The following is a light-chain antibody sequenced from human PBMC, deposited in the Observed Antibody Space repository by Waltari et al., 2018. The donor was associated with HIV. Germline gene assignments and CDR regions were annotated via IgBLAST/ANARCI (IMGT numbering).Light chain of an antibody. Sequence: DILITHSPASLAVSLGGRATTHCQSSQHILSSSNNKNFLARYQQKPGQPPKLLLSWASTRESGVPDRFSGSGSGTDFTLIISSLQAEDVAVYYCQQYYSTAPYTFGQGTKLEIK. CDR3: QQYYSTAPYT. CDR2: WAS. CDR1: QHILSSSNNKNF. J-gene: IGKJ2*01. V-gene: IGKV4-1*01.